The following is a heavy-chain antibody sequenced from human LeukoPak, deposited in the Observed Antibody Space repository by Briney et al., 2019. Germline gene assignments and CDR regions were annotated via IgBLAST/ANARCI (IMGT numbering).Heavy chain of an antibody. J-gene: IGHJ1*01. Sequence: GGSLRLSCAASGFTFSNHWMSWVRQAPWKGLEWVANIRQDGAERYYVDSVKGRFTISRDNAKNSLYLQMNSLRAEDTAVYYCATYSSLNRREFQYWGQGTLLTVSS. D-gene: IGHD3-22*01. V-gene: IGHV3-7*01. CDR2: IRQDGAER. CDR3: ATYSSLNRREFQY. CDR1: GFTFSNHW.